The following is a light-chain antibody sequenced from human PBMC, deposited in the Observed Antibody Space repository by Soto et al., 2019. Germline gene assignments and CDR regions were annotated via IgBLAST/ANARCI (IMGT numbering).Light chain of an antibody. CDR1: QLISSW. Sequence: DIQITHSPSALSAAVGDICTITCLASQLISSWLAWYQQKPVKAPKLLIYKASRLERGVPSRFSGSESGTEFNLTITSLQADDFANYYRHHSEKYWKFGQGTXVEIK. J-gene: IGKJ1*01. V-gene: IGKV1-5*03. CDR2: KAS. CDR3: HHSEKYWK.